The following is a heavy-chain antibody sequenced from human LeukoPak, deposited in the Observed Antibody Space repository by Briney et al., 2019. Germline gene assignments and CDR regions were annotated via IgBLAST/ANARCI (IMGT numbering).Heavy chain of an antibody. CDR2: IYYSGST. Sequence: PSETLSLTCTVSGGSISSYYWSWIWQPPGKGLEWIGYIYYSGSTNYNPSLKSRVIISVDTSKNQFSLKLSSVTAADTAVYYCARVEEGYGSGRRENYYYYYMDVWGKGTTVTISS. CDR3: ARVEEGYGSGRRENYYYYYMDV. V-gene: IGHV4-59*01. CDR1: GGSISSYY. D-gene: IGHD3-10*01. J-gene: IGHJ6*03.